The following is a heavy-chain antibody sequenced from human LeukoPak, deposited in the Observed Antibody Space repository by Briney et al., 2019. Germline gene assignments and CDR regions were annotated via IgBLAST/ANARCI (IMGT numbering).Heavy chain of an antibody. CDR2: IYYSGST. CDR3: AGDSMVRGVNYFDY. CDR1: GGSISSGGYY. V-gene: IGHV4-31*03. Sequence: PSETLSLTCTVSGGSISSGGYYWSWIRQHPGKGLEWIGYIYYSGSTYYNPSLKSRVTISVDTSKNQFSLKLSSVTAADAAVYYCAGDSMVRGVNYFDYWGQGTLVTVSS. D-gene: IGHD3-10*01. J-gene: IGHJ4*02.